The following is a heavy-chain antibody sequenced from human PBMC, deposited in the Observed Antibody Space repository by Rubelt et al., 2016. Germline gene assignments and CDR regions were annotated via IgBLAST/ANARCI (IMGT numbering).Heavy chain of an antibody. CDR3: ARWGLKLGLRGGNDY. CDR1: GFTFSSYW. J-gene: IGHJ4*02. D-gene: IGHD3-10*01. CDR2: IKQDGSEK. V-gene: IGHV3-7*04. Sequence: GFTFSSYWMSWVRQAPGKGLEWVANIKQDGSEKYYVDSVKGRFTISRDNAKNSLYLQMNSLRAEDMAVYYCARWGLKLGLRGGNDYWGQGTLVTVSS.